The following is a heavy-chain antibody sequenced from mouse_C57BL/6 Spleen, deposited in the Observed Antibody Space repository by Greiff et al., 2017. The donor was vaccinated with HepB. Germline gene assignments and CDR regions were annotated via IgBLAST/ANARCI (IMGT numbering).Heavy chain of an antibody. Sequence: VKLMESGAELVKPGASVKLSCKASGYTFTSYWMQWVKQRPGQGLEWIGEIDPSDSYTNYNQKFKGKATLTVDTSSSTAYMQLSSLTSEDSAVYYCARERYYFDYWGQGTTLTVSS. CDR1: GYTFTSYW. CDR2: IDPSDSYT. V-gene: IGHV1-50*01. J-gene: IGHJ2*01. CDR3: ARERYYFDY.